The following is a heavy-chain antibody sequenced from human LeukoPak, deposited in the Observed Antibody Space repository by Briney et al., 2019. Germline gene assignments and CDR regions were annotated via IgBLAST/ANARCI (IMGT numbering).Heavy chain of an antibody. J-gene: IGHJ3*02. CDR3: ARVYYDSSGYYYVGAFDI. V-gene: IGHV1-18*01. D-gene: IGHD3-22*01. Sequence: ASVKVSCKASGYTFTSYGISWVRQAPGQGLEWMGWISAYNGNTNYAQKLQGRVTMTTDTSTSTAYMELRSLRSDDTAVYYCARVYYDSSGYYYVGAFDIWGQGTMVTVPS. CDR2: ISAYNGNT. CDR1: GYTFTSYG.